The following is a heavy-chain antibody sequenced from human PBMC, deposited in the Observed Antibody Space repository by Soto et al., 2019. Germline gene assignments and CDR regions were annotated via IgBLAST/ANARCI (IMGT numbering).Heavy chain of an antibody. D-gene: IGHD6-13*01. Sequence: QVQLVQSGAEVKKHGASVKDSCKASGYTFTSYAMHWVRQAPGQRLEWMGWINAGNGNTKYSQKFQGRVTITRATAASTAYMELSSRRSEDTAVYYCAGDVAAATPWGQGNLVSVSS. V-gene: IGHV1-3*01. CDR3: AGDVAAATP. CDR1: GYTFTSYA. CDR2: INAGNGNT. J-gene: IGHJ5*02.